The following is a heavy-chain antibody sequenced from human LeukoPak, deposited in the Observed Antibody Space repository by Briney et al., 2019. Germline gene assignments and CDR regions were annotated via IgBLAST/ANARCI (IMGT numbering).Heavy chain of an antibody. D-gene: IGHD2-2*01. Sequence: ASVKVSCKASGYTFTGYYMHWVRQAPGQGLEWMGWINPNSGGTNYAQKFQGRVTMTRNTSISTAYMELSRLRSDDTAVYYCASGYCSSTSCFVFDYWGQGTLVTVSS. CDR3: ASGYCSSTSCFVFDY. V-gene: IGHV1-2*02. CDR2: INPNSGGT. J-gene: IGHJ4*02. CDR1: GYTFTGYY.